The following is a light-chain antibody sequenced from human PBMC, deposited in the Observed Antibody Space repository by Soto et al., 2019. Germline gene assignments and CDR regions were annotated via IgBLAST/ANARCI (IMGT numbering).Light chain of an antibody. CDR3: QQYGSSPTWT. CDR1: QSVSSNY. CDR2: VAS. Sequence: SVLTQSPGTLSLSPGERATLSCRASQSVSSNYLAWYQQKPGQAPRLLIYVASTRATGIPDRFSGSGSGTDFSITISRLEPDDSAVYYCQQYGSSPTWTFGQGTKVEIK. J-gene: IGKJ1*01. V-gene: IGKV3-20*01.